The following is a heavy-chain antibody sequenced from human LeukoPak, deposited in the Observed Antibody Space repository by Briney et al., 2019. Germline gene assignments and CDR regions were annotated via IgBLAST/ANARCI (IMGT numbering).Heavy chain of an antibody. CDR2: ISSSSSTI. Sequence: PGGSLRLSCAASGFTFSSYSMTWVRQAPGKGLEWVSYISSSSSTIYYADSVKGRFTISRDNAKNSLYLQMNSLRAEDTAVYYCARDFALEVRGVIITPHNWFDPWGQGTLVTVSS. V-gene: IGHV3-48*01. CDR3: ARDFALEVRGVIITPHNWFDP. J-gene: IGHJ5*02. CDR1: GFTFSSYS. D-gene: IGHD3-10*01.